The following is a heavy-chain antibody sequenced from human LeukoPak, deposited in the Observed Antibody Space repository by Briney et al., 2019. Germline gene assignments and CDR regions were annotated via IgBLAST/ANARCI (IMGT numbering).Heavy chain of an antibody. CDR1: GGSISSYY. CDR2: IYYSGST. CDR3: ARARRYSSSWYPVSEPWRFDY. D-gene: IGHD6-13*01. Sequence: SETLSLTCTVSGGSISSYYWSWIRQPPGKGLEWIGYIYYSGSTNYNPSLKSRVTISVDTSKNQFSLKLSSVTAADTAVYYCARARRYSSSWYPVSEPWRFDYWGQGTLVTVSS. J-gene: IGHJ4*02. V-gene: IGHV4-59*01.